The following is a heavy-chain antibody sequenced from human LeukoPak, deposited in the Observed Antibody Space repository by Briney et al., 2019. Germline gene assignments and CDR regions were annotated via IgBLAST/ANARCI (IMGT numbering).Heavy chain of an antibody. V-gene: IGHV3-11*01. CDR1: GFTFSDYY. CDR3: ATLYGSGSYYNFIYYYYGMDV. D-gene: IGHD3-10*01. CDR2: ISSSGSTI. Sequence: GGSLRLSCAAPGFTFSDYYMSWIRQAPGKGLEWVSYISSSGSTIYYADSVKGRFTISRENAKKSLYLQMNSLRVEDTAVYYCATLYGSGSYYNFIYYYYGMDVWGQGTTVTVSS. J-gene: IGHJ6*02.